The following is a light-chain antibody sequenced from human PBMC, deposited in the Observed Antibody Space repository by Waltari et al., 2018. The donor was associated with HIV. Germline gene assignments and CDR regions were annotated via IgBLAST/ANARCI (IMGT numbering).Light chain of an antibody. V-gene: IGLV3-25*03. CDR1: ALPKQY. J-gene: IGLJ2*01. Sequence: YELTQAPSVSVSPGQTARITCSGDALPKQYACWYQQKPGQAPMLVIYKDSERPSGIPERFSGSSSGTTVTLTISGVQAEDEADYYCQSADSSGTVVFGGGTKLTVL. CDR3: QSADSSGTVV. CDR2: KDS.